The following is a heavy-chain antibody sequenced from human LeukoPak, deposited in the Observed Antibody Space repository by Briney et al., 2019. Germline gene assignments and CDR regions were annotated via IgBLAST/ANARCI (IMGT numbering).Heavy chain of an antibody. J-gene: IGHJ6*02. CDR1: GFTFSSYA. D-gene: IGHD2/OR15-2a*01. CDR3: ARSSTSSYYYYYYGMDV. CDR2: ISGSGGST. Sequence: PGGSLRLSCAASGFTFSSYAMSWVRQAPGKGLEWVSAISGSGGSTYYADSVKGRFTISRDNSKNTLYLQMNSLRAEDTAVYYCARSSTSSYYYYYYGMDVWGQGTTVTVSS. V-gene: IGHV3-23*01.